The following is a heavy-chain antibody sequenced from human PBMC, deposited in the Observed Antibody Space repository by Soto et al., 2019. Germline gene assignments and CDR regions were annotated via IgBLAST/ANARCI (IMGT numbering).Heavy chain of an antibody. D-gene: IGHD3-3*01. Sequence: ASVKVSCKASGYTFTGYYIHWVRQAPGRGLEWMGWISPNSGVTNYAQKFQDWVTMTRDTSISTAYMDLSRLTSDDTAVYYCARARFRLITIFGVVINKGNNWFDPWGQGTLVTVSS. CDR1: GYTFTGYY. J-gene: IGHJ5*02. CDR2: ISPNSGVT. CDR3: ARARFRLITIFGVVINKGNNWFDP. V-gene: IGHV1-2*04.